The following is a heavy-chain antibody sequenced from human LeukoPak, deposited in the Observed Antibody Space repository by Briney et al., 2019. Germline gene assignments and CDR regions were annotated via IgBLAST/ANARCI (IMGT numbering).Heavy chain of an antibody. J-gene: IGHJ5*02. CDR3: ARETVVPGTRAWFDP. V-gene: IGHV3-74*01. CDR2: INTDGSST. D-gene: IGHD6-19*01. Sequence: GGSLRLSCAASGFTLSVYWMHWVRQARGKGLVWVSRINTDGSSTKYADSVKARFTISRDTAKNPLYLQMHSPRAEDTAVYYCARETVVPGTRAWFDPWGQGTLVTVSS. CDR1: GFTLSVYW.